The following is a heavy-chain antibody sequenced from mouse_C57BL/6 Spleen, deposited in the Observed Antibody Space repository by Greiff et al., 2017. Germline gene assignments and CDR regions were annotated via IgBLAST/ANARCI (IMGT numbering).Heavy chain of an antibody. J-gene: IGHJ4*01. CDR3: ARVRSYDYDGYAMDY. V-gene: IGHV1-55*01. CDR2: IYPGSGST. CDR1: GYTFTSYR. Sequence: QVQLQQPGAELVKPGASVKMSCKASGYTFTSYRITWVKQRPGQGLEWIGDIYPGSGSTNYNEKFKSKATLTVDTSSSTAYMQLSSLTSEDSAVYYCARVRSYDYDGYAMDYWGQGTSVTVSS. D-gene: IGHD2-4*01.